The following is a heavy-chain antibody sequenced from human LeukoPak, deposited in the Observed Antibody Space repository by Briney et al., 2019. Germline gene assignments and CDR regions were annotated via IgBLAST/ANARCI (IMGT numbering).Heavy chain of an antibody. Sequence: SETLSLTCTVSGGSISSSSYYWGWIRQPPGKGLEWIGSIYYSGSTYYNPSLKSRVTISVDTSKNQFSLKLSSVTAADTAVYYCARRTVYYYDSSGIRGFDPWGQGTLVTVSS. D-gene: IGHD3-22*01. V-gene: IGHV4-39*01. CDR3: ARRTVYYYDSSGIRGFDP. CDR1: GGSISSSSYY. CDR2: IYYSGST. J-gene: IGHJ5*02.